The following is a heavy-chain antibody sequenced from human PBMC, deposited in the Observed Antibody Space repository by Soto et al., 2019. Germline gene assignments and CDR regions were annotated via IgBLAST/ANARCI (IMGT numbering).Heavy chain of an antibody. CDR1: GYTFTSYG. Sequence: SVKVSCKASGYTFTSYGISWVRQAPGQGLEWMGWISAYNGNTNYAQKLQGRVTMTTDTSTSTAYMELRSLRSDDTAVYYCARESPGPDFWSGYYYYYGMDVWGQGTTVTVSS. CDR2: ISAYNGNT. CDR3: ARESPGPDFWSGYYYYYGMDV. J-gene: IGHJ6*02. V-gene: IGHV1-18*04. D-gene: IGHD3-3*01.